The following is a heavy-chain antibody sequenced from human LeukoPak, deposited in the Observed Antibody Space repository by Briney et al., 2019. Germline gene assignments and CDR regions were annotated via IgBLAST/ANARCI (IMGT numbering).Heavy chain of an antibody. D-gene: IGHD3-10*01. V-gene: IGHV3-66*02. CDR1: GFTVSSNY. J-gene: IGHJ4*02. CDR2: IYSGGST. CDR3: ARDLHREFDY. Sequence: HPGGSLRLSCAASGFTVSSNYMSWVRQAPGKGLEWVSVIYSGGSTYYADSVKGRFTISRDNSKNTLYLQMNSLKAEDTAVYYCARDLHREFDYWGQGTLVNGSS.